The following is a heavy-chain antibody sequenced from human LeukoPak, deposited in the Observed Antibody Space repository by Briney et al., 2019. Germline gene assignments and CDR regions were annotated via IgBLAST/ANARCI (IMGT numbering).Heavy chain of an antibody. D-gene: IGHD3-22*01. Sequence: GGSLRLSCAASGFTFSSYDMHWVRQATGKGLEWVSAIGTAGDTYYPGSVKGRFTISRENAKNSLYLQMNSLRAGDTAVYYCARGGSYDSSGYHASHYYYYGMDVWGKGTTVTVSS. CDR2: IGTAGDT. CDR3: ARGGSYDSSGYHASHYYYYGMDV. CDR1: GFTFSSYD. J-gene: IGHJ6*04. V-gene: IGHV3-13*01.